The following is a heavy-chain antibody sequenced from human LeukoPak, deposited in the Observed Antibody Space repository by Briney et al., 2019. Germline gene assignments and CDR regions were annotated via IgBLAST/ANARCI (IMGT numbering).Heavy chain of an antibody. CDR3: ARYYYDSSGYYAANWFDP. V-gene: IGHV3-66*01. D-gene: IGHD3-22*01. J-gene: IGHJ5*02. Sequence: GGSLRLSCAASGFTVSSNYMSWVRQAPGKGLEWVSVIYSGGSTYYADSVKGRFTISRDNSKNTLYLQMNSLRAEDMAVYYCARYYYDSSGYYAANWFDPWGQGTLVTVSS. CDR1: GFTVSSNY. CDR2: IYSGGST.